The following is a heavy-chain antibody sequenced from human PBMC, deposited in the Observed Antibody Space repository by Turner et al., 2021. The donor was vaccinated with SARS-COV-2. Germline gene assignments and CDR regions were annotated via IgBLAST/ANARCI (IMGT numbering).Heavy chain of an antibody. J-gene: IGHJ4*02. CDR2: IYSGGST. CDR1: GFTVSSNY. D-gene: IGHD4-17*01. V-gene: IGHV3-53*01. CDR3: ARDYGDFYFDY. Sequence: EVQLVESGGGLVQPGGSLKLSCSASGFTVSSNYMSWVRQAPGKGLEWVSVIYSGGSTYYADSVKGRFTISRDNSKNTLYLQMNSLRAEDTAVYYCARDYGDFYFDYWGQGTLVTVSS.